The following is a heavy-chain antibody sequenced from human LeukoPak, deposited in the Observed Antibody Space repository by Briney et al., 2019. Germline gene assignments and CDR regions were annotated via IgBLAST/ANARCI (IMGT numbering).Heavy chain of an antibody. CDR3: ARGGDGYNLGAFDI. CDR2: INDSGST. J-gene: IGHJ3*02. D-gene: IGHD5-24*01. Sequence: PSETLSLTCSFYGGSFNAYTWAWVRQSPGKGLEWIGEINDSGSTSYSPILKSRVTISVDTSKNQFSLKLSSVTAADTAVYYCARGGDGYNLGAFDIWGQGTMVTVSS. V-gene: IGHV4-34*01. CDR1: GGSFNAYT.